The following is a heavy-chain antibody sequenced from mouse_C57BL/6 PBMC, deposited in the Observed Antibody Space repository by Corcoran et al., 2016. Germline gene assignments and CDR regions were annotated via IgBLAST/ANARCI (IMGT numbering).Heavy chain of an antibody. D-gene: IGHD2-3*01. CDR1: GYTFPTYG. V-gene: IGHV9-3*01. J-gene: IGHJ2*01. CDR3: ARDGYYPDFDY. CDR2: INTYSGVP. Sequence: QIKLVQSGPELKKPRETVKISCKASGYTFPTYGMSWVKQAPGKGLKWMGWINTYSGVPTYADDIKGRFAFSLETSARTAYLQINNLKNEDTATYFCARDGYYPDFDYWGQGTTLTVSS.